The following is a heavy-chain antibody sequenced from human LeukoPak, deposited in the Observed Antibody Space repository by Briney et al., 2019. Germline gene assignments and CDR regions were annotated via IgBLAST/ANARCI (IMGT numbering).Heavy chain of an antibody. CDR3: ARVYYDSSGYYRSFVYYYMDV. Sequence: SETLSLTCTVSGYSISSGYYWGWIRQPPGKGLEWIGSIYHSGSTYYNPSLKSRVTISVDTSKNQFSLKLSSVTAADTAVYYCARVYYDSSGYYRSFVYYYMDVWGKGTTVTVSS. V-gene: IGHV4-38-2*02. CDR1: GYSISSGYY. J-gene: IGHJ6*03. CDR2: IYHSGST. D-gene: IGHD3-22*01.